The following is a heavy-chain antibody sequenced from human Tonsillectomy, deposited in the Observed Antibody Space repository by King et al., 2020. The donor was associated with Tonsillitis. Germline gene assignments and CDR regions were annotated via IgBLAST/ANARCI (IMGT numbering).Heavy chain of an antibody. Sequence: QLVQSGGGVVQPGRSLRLSCAASGFTFSSYAMHWVRQAPGKGLEWVAVISYDGSNKYYADSVKGRFTISRDNSKNTLYLQMNSLRAEDTAVYYCARDPGYSGYVRFDNWGQGTLVTVSS. V-gene: IGHV3-30*04. CDR3: ARDPGYSGYVRFDN. J-gene: IGHJ4*02. D-gene: IGHD5-12*01. CDR2: ISYDGSNK. CDR1: GFTFSSYA.